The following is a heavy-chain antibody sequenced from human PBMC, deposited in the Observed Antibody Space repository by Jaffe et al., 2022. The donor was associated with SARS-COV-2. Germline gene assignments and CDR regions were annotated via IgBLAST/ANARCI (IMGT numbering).Heavy chain of an antibody. CDR3: ARGYYGDYTYYFDY. J-gene: IGHJ4*02. D-gene: IGHD4-17*01. Sequence: QVQLVESGGGVVQPGRSLRLSCAASGFTFSSYAMHWVRQAPGKGLEWVAVISYDGSNKYYADSVKGRFTISRDNSKNTLYLQMNSLRAEDTAVYYCARGYYGDYTYYFDYWGQGTLVTVSS. CDR1: GFTFSSYA. CDR2: ISYDGSNK. V-gene: IGHV3-30*04.